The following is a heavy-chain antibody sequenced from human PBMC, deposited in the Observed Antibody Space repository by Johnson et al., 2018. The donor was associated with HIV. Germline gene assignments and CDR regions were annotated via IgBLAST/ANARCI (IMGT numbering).Heavy chain of an antibody. CDR3: AKHNGLDSSWPFDAFDI. CDR2: ISYDGSNE. Sequence: QVQLVESGGGVVQPGRSLRLSCAASGFTFCSYALHWVRQAPGKGLDWVAIISYDGSNEYYADSVKGRFTISRENAKNSLYLQMNSLRAGDTAVYYCAKHNGLDSSWPFDAFDIWGQGTRVTVSS. J-gene: IGHJ3*02. D-gene: IGHD6-13*01. V-gene: IGHV3-30-3*02. CDR1: GFTFCSYA.